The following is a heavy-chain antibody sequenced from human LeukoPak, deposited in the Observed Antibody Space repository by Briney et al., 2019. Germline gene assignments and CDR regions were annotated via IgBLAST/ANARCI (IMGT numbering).Heavy chain of an antibody. V-gene: IGHV3-30*03. D-gene: IGHD5-18*01. CDR1: GFTFNNFG. CDR2: ISYDGSNK. CDR3: ARPDTRSAFFDY. J-gene: IGHJ4*02. Sequence: PGGSLRLSCAASGFTFNNFGMHWVRQAPGKGLEWVAVISYDGSNKYYADSVKGRFTISRDNSKNTLYLQMNSLRAEDTAVYYCARPDTRSAFFDYWGQGTLVTVSS.